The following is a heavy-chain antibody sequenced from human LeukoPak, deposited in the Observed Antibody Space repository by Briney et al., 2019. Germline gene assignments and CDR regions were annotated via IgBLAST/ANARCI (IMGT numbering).Heavy chain of an antibody. CDR2: IYHSGTT. J-gene: IGHJ4*02. CDR3: AGDFGSGSYRFDY. Sequence: SETLSLTCAVSGVSISSGDYSWSWLRQPPGKGLEWIGYIYHSGTTYYNPSLKSRGTISLDRSKNQFSLKLTPVTAADTAVYYCAGDFGSGSYRFDYWGQGTLVTVSS. V-gene: IGHV4-30-2*01. CDR1: GVSISSGDYS. D-gene: IGHD3-10*01.